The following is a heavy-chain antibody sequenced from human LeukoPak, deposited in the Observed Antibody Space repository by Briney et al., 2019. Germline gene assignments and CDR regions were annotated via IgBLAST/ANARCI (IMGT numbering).Heavy chain of an antibody. CDR2: ISGSGGST. CDR1: GFTFSSYA. J-gene: IGHJ4*02. Sequence: GGSLRLSCAASGFTFSSYAMSWVRRAPGKGLEWVSAISGSGGSTYYADSVKGRFTISRDNSKNTLYLQMNSLRAEDTAVYYCAKEGPYSSYYYDSSGYPYFDYWGQGTLVTVSS. V-gene: IGHV3-23*01. CDR3: AKEGPYSSYYYDSSGYPYFDY. D-gene: IGHD3-22*01.